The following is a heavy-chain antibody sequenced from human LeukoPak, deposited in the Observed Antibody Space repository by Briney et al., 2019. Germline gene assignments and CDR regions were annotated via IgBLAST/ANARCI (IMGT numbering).Heavy chain of an antibody. V-gene: IGHV3-23*01. D-gene: IGHD6-6*01. Sequence: PGGSLRLSCAASGFTFSNAWMSWVRQAPGKGLEWVSAISGSGGSTYYADSVKGRFTISRDNSKNTLYLQMNSLRAEDTAVYYCAKAPYSSSGYYFDYWGQGTLVTVSS. CDR3: AKAPYSSSGYYFDY. CDR1: GFTFSNAW. CDR2: ISGSGGST. J-gene: IGHJ4*02.